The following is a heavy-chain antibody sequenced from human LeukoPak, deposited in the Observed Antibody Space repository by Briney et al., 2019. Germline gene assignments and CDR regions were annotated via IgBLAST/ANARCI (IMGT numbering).Heavy chain of an antibody. CDR2: INHSGST. CDR3: ARDSSSSDGAFDI. D-gene: IGHD3-22*01. J-gene: IGHJ3*02. V-gene: IGHV4-34*01. CDR1: GGSFSGYY. Sequence: SETLSLTCAVYGGSFSGYYWSWIRQPPGKGLEWIGEINHSGSTNYNPSLKSRVTISVDTSKNQFSLKLSSVTAADTAVYYCARDSSSSDGAFDIWGQGTMVTVSS.